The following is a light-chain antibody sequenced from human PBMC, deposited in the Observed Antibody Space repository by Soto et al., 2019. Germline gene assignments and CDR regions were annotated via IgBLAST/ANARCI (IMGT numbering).Light chain of an antibody. V-gene: IGLV2-14*01. CDR1: SSDVGGYNY. J-gene: IGLJ2*01. CDR2: DVS. CDR3: SSYTSSSTLAVV. Sequence: QSALTQPASVSGSPGQSITISCTGTSSDVGGYNYVSWYQQHPGKAPKLRIYDVSNRPSGVSNRFSGSKSGNTASLTISGLQAEDEADYYCSSYTSSSTLAVVFGGGTKVTVL.